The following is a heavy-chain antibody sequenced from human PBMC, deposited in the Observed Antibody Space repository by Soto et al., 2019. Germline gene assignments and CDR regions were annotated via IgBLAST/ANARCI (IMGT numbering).Heavy chain of an antibody. CDR3: ASGAVAGTQKWHGMDV. J-gene: IGHJ6*02. CDR2: IIPIFGTA. V-gene: IGHV1-69*13. D-gene: IGHD6-19*01. Sequence: SVKVSFKACGGTFSRYAISWVRQAPGQGLEWMGGIIPIFGTANYAQKFQGRVTITADESTSTAYMELSSLRSEDTAVYYCASGAVAGTQKWHGMDVWGQGTTVTVSS. CDR1: GGTFSRYA.